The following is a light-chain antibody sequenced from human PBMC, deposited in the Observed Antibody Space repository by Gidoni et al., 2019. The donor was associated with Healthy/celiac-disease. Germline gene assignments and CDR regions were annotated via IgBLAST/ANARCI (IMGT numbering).Light chain of an antibody. CDR2: GAS. Sequence: EIVLTQSPCTMSLSPGERDTLSCRASQSVSSSYLAWYQQKPGQAPRLLIYGASSRATGIPDRFSGSGSGTDFNLTISRLETEDFAVYYGQKYDTFGPGTKVDIK. V-gene: IGKV3-20*01. J-gene: IGKJ3*01. CDR1: QSVSSSY. CDR3: QKYDT.